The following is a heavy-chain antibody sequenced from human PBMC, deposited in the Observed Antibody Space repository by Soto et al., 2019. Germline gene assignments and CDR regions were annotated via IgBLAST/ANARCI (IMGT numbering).Heavy chain of an antibody. CDR2: IKEDGSEK. D-gene: IGHD5-12*01. J-gene: IGHJ6*02. V-gene: IGHV3-7*05. Sequence: EVQLVESGGGLVQPGGSLRLSCAASGLTFSTSWMSWVRQAPGKGLEWVANIKEDGSEKYYVDAVKGRFTISRDNAKNALFLQMNSLSADDTAVYYCARIRRDGYTVFAMDVWGQGTTVTVSS. CDR1: GLTFSTSW. CDR3: ARIRRDGYTVFAMDV.